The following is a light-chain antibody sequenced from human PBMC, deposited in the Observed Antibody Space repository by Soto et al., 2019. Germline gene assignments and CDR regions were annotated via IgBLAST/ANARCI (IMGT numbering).Light chain of an antibody. Sequence: EIVMTQSPATLSVSPGERATLSCRASQSVSSNLAWYQQKPGQAPRLLIYGATTRATDIPARFSGSGSGTEFTLTISSLQSEDFAVCYCQQYNNWPPVTFGGGTKVEIK. CDR1: QSVSSN. J-gene: IGKJ4*01. CDR2: GAT. CDR3: QQYNNWPPVT. V-gene: IGKV3-15*01.